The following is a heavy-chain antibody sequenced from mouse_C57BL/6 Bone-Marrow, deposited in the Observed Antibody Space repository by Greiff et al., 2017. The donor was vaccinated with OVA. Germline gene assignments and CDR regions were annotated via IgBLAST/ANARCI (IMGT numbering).Heavy chain of an antibody. J-gene: IGHJ2*01. V-gene: IGHV14-4*01. CDR2: IDPENGDT. CDR1: GFNIKDDY. CDR3: TRGRSYY. Sequence: VQLQQSGAELVRPGASVKLSCTASGFNIKDDYMHWVKQRPEQGLEWIGWIDPENGDTEYASKFQGKATITAYTSSNTAYLQLSSLTSEDTAVYYGTRGRSYYWGQGTTLTVSS.